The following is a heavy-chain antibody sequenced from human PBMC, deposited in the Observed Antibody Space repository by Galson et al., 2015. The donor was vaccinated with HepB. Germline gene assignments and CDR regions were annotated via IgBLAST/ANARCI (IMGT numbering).Heavy chain of an antibody. CDR3: GGGRGYNNGAPDH. Sequence: SVKVSCKASGYTFTNYYIHWVRQAPGQGLEWMGIFNPSGDSATYAQQFQGRVTMTRDASTSTVYMELSSLRSEDTAMYYCGGGRGYNNGAPDHWGQGTLVTVSS. D-gene: IGHD3-22*01. CDR2: FNPSGDSA. J-gene: IGHJ5*02. V-gene: IGHV1-46*01. CDR1: GYTFTNYY.